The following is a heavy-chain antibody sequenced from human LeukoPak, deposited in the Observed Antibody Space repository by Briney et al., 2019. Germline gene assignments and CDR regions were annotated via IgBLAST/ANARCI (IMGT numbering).Heavy chain of an antibody. CDR1: GYTFTGYY. D-gene: IGHD3-10*01. J-gene: IGHJ4*02. V-gene: IGHV1-2*02. CDR2: INPNSGGT. Sequence: ASVTVSCKASGYTFTGYYMHWVRQAPGQGLEWMGWINPNSGGTNYAQKFQGRVTMTRDTSISTAYMELSRLRSDDTAVYYCARALYGSGSYYDYWGQGTLVTVSS. CDR3: ARALYGSGSYYDY.